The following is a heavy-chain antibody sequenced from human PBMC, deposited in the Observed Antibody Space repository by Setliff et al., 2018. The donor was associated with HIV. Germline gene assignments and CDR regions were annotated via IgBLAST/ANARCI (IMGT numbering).Heavy chain of an antibody. J-gene: IGHJ4*02. CDR3: TTEFPLSSPYYYDSSGYYY. CDR2: FDPEDGET. Sequence: ASVKVSCKVSGYTISELSMHWVRQAPGKGLEWMGGFDPEDGETIYAQKFQGRVTMTEDTSKDTAYMELRSLRSEETAVYYCTTEFPLSSPYYYDSSGYYYWGQGTLVTVSS. CDR1: GYTISELS. V-gene: IGHV1-24*01. D-gene: IGHD3-22*01.